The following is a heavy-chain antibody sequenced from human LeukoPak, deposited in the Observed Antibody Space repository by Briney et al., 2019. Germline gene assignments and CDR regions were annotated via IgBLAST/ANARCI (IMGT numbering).Heavy chain of an antibody. CDR2: MNPNSGNT. Sequence: ASVKVSCKASGYTFTSYDINWVRQATGQGLEWMGWMNPNSGNTGYAQKFQGRVTMTRDTSISTAYMELSRLRSDDTAVYYCARDLASLGYCSGGSCYYYYYYMDVWGKGTTVTISS. J-gene: IGHJ6*03. CDR1: GYTFTSYD. V-gene: IGHV1-8*02. D-gene: IGHD2-15*01. CDR3: ARDLASLGYCSGGSCYYYYYYMDV.